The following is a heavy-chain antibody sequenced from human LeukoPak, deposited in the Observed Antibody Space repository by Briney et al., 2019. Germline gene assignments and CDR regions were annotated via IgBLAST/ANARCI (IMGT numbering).Heavy chain of an antibody. CDR1: GGSISSYY. J-gene: IGHJ4*02. CDR2: IYYSGST. Sequence: SETLSLTCTVTGGSISSYYWSWIRQPPGKGLEWIRYIYYSGSTNSNPSLKSRVTISVDTSKNQCSLKLSSVTAADTAGYYCARVLAAGGFDYWGQGTLVTVSS. CDR3: ARVLAAGGFDY. V-gene: IGHV4-59*01. D-gene: IGHD6-13*01.